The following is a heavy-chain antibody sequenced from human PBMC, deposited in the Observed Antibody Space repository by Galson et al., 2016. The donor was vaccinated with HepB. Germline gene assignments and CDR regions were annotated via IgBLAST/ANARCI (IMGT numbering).Heavy chain of an antibody. CDR1: GFTFSSYA. CDR3: ARSPRIQVWRRYDFFEY. CDR2: ISGSGATI. Sequence: SLRLSCAASGFTFSSYAMSWVRQAPGKGLEWVSGISGSGATIHYVDSVKGRFTISRDNSKNTLYLQMNSLRAEDTAVYYCARSPRIQVWRRYDFFEYWGQGSLVTVSS. V-gene: IGHV3-23*01. D-gene: IGHD3-16*01. J-gene: IGHJ4*02.